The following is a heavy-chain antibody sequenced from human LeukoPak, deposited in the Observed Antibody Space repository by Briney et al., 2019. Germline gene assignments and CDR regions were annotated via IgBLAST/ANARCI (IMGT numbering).Heavy chain of an antibody. D-gene: IGHD2-21*02. CDR1: GFTFSTYA. CDR3: AREGGDTDAFDI. CDR2: ISGSGGST. Sequence: GGSLRLSCAASGFTFSTYAMSWVRQAPGKGLEWVSAISGSGGSTYYADSVKGRFTISRDKSKNTLYLQMGSLRAEDMAVYYCAREGGDTDAFDIWGQGTMVTVSS. V-gene: IGHV3-23*01. J-gene: IGHJ3*02.